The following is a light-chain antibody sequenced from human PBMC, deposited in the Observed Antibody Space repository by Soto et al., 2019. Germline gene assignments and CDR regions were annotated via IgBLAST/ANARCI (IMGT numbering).Light chain of an antibody. Sequence: DIQMTQSPSSLSASVGDRVTITGRASQSMSNYLNWYQHKPGKAPKILIYAASTLQSGVPSRFSGRGSGTDFTLTISSLQPEDYSTYHCQQSYSTPYTFRQGTKLEIK. CDR3: QQSYSTPYT. CDR1: QSMSNY. J-gene: IGKJ2*01. CDR2: AAS. V-gene: IGKV1-39*01.